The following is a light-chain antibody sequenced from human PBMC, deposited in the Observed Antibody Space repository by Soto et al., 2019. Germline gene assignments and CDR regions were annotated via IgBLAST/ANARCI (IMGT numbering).Light chain of an antibody. V-gene: IGLV4-60*02. Sequence: QSVLTQSSSASASLGSSVKLTCTLSSGHSSYIIAWHQQQPGKAPRYLMKLEGSGSYNKWSGVPDRVSGSSSGADRYLTISSLQVEDEADYYCETWDSNTHTVFGVGTKLTVL. J-gene: IGLJ3*02. CDR1: SGHSSYI. CDR2: LEGSGSY. CDR3: ETWDSNTHTV.